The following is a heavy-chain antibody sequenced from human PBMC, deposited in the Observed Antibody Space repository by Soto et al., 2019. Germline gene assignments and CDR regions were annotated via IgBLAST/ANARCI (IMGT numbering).Heavy chain of an antibody. CDR2: ISYDGSNK. V-gene: IGHV3-30*03. CDR3: ARGFSYSVIDY. Sequence: QVQLVESGGGVVQPGXSLRLSCAASGFTFSTYGMHWVRQAPGKGLEWVAVISYDGSNKYYADSVKGRFTISRDNSKNTLYLQMSSLRAEDTAVYYCARGFSYSVIDYWGQGPLVIVSP. CDR1: GFTFSTYG. J-gene: IGHJ4*02. D-gene: IGHD5-18*01.